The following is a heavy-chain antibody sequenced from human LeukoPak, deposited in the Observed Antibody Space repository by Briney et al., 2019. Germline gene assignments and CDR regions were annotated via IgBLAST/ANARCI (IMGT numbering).Heavy chain of an antibody. D-gene: IGHD3-10*01. CDR1: GYSISSGYY. CDR2: IYHSGST. J-gene: IGHJ5*02. Sequence: PSETLSLTCTVSGYSISSGYYWGWIRQPPGKGLEWIGSIYHSGSTYYNPPLKSRVTISEDTSENQLSLKLRSVTAADTAVYYCARGPRFGELLWHWFDPWGQGTLVTVSS. CDR3: ARGPRFGELLWHWFDP. V-gene: IGHV4-38-2*02.